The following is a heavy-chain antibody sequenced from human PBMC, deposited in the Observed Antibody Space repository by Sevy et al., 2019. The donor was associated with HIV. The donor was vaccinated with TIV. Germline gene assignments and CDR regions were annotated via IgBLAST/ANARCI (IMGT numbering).Heavy chain of an antibody. CDR3: VKHLRGSYYYYGMDV. CDR1: GFTFSSYA. J-gene: IGHJ6*02. V-gene: IGHV3-64D*06. Sequence: GGSLRLSCSASGFTFSSYAMHWVRQVPGKGLEYVSAISSNGGSTYYADSVKGRFTISRDNSKNTLYLQMSSLRAEDTAVYYCVKHLRGSYYYYGMDVWGQGTTVTVSS. CDR2: ISSNGGST.